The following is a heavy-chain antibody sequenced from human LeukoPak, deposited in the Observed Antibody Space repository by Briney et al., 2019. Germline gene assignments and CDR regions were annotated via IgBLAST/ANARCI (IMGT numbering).Heavy chain of an antibody. D-gene: IGHD5-12*01. CDR1: GGTFSSYA. V-gene: IGHV1-69*04. CDR2: IIPILGIA. J-gene: IGHJ4*02. CDR3: ARGGRYSGYDLDY. Sequence: GASVKVSYKASGGTFSSYAISWVRQAPGQGLEWMGRIIPILGIANYAQKFQGRVTITADKSTSTAYMELSSLRSEDTAVYYCARGGRYSGYDLDYWGQGTLVTVSS.